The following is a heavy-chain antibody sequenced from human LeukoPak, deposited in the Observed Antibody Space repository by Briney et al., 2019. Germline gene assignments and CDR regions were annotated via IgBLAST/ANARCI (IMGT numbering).Heavy chain of an antibody. D-gene: IGHD1-26*01. V-gene: IGHV4-39*01. J-gene: IGHJ4*02. CDR2: IYYSGST. Sequence: SETLSLTCTVSGASISSSIYYWGWIRQPPGKGLEWIGSIYYSGSTYYNPSLKSRVTISVDTSKNQFSLKLSSVTAADTAVYYCAGGRGSYMDYWGQGTLVTVSS. CDR1: GASISSSIYY. CDR3: AGGRGSYMDY.